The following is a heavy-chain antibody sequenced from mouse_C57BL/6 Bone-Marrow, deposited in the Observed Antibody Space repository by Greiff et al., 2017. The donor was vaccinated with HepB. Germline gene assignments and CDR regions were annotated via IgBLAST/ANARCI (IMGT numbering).Heavy chain of an antibody. CDR2: INPNYGTT. CDR1: GYSFTDYN. V-gene: IGHV1-39*01. CDR3: ARHGSSHWYFDV. Sequence: VQLKESGPELVKPGASVKISCKASGYSFTDYNMNWVKQSNGKSLEWIGVINPNYGTTSYNQKFKGKATLTVDQSSSTAYMQLNSLTSEDSAVYYCARHGSSHWYFDVWGTGTTVTVSS. D-gene: IGHD1-1*01. J-gene: IGHJ1*03.